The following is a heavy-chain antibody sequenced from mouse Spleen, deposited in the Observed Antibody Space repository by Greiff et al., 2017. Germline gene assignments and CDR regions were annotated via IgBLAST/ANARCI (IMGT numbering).Heavy chain of an antibody. D-gene: IGHD2-4*01. Sequence: EVHLEESEGGLVQPGSSMKLSCKASGFTFSDYYMAWVRQVPGKGLEWVANINSDGSSTYYLDSLKSRFIISRDNAKNILYLQMSSLKSEDTATYYCARDDYESPFDYWGQGTTLTVSS. J-gene: IGHJ2*01. CDR3: ARDDYESPFDY. V-gene: IGHV5-16*01. CDR1: GFTFSDYY. CDR2: INSDGSST.